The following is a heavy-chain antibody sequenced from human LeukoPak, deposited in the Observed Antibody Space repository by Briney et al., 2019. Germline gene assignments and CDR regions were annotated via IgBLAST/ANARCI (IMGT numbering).Heavy chain of an antibody. Sequence: SETLSLTCTVSGGSISSYYWSWIRQPPGKGLEWIGYIYYSGSTNYNPSLKSRVTISVDTSKNQFSLKLSSVTAADTAVYYCARVNGCRLEWVNDYWGQGTLVTVSS. V-gene: IGHV4-59*01. CDR1: GGSISSYY. D-gene: IGHD5-24*01. CDR2: IYYSGST. J-gene: IGHJ4*02. CDR3: ARVNGCRLEWVNDY.